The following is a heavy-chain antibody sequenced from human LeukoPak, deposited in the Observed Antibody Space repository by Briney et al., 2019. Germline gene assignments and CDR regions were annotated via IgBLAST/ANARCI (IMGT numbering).Heavy chain of an antibody. CDR3: TRGSGRFEY. Sequence: GGSLRLSCSASGFTFGAFAMTWVRQAPGKGLEWVGIARAKAYGAAKEYAATVKGRFTISRDDSKSVAYLQMDSRKTEDTGIYYCTRGSGRFEYWGQGTRVTVSS. V-gene: IGHV3-49*04. CDR1: GFTFGAFA. CDR2: ARAKAYGAAK. D-gene: IGHD2-15*01. J-gene: IGHJ4*02.